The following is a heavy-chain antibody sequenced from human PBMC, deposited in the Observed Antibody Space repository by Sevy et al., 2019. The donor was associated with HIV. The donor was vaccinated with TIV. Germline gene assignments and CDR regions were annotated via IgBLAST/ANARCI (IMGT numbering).Heavy chain of an antibody. CDR3: AREESGSITGTTGWFDP. Sequence: GGFLRLSCAASGFTFSSYAMHWVRQAPGKGLEWVAVISYDGSNKYYADSVKGRFTISRDNSKNTLYLQMNSLRAEDTAVYYCAREESGSITGTTGWFDPWGQGTLVTVSS. CDR2: ISYDGSNK. CDR1: GFTFSSYA. J-gene: IGHJ5*02. V-gene: IGHV3-30-3*01. D-gene: IGHD1-20*01.